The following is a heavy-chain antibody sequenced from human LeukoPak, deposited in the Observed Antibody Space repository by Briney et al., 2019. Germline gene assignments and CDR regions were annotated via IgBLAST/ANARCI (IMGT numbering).Heavy chain of an antibody. CDR2: ISAYNGNT. V-gene: IGHV1-18*01. J-gene: IGHJ4*02. D-gene: IGHD2-21*02. Sequence: ASVKVSCKASGYTFTSYGISWVRQAPGQGLEWMGWISAYNGNTNYAQKLQGRVTMTTDTSTSTAYTELRSLRSDDTAVYYCARDLGPYCGDDCCLSYWGQGTLVTVSS. CDR3: ARDLGPYCGDDCCLSY. CDR1: GYTFTSYG.